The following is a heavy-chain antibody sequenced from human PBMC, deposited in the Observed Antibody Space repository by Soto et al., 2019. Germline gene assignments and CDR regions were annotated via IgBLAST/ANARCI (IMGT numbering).Heavy chain of an antibody. J-gene: IGHJ6*03. CDR1: GGSISSGGYY. CDR2: IYYSGST. D-gene: IGHD2-8*01. V-gene: IGHV4-31*03. Sequence: SETLSLTCTVSGGSISSGGYYWSWIRQHPGKGLEWIGYIYYSGSTYYNPSLKSRVTISVDTSKNQFSLKLTSVTAADTAMYYCARVRTSLDLYYYYMDVWGRGTTVTVSS. CDR3: ARVRTSLDLYYYYMDV.